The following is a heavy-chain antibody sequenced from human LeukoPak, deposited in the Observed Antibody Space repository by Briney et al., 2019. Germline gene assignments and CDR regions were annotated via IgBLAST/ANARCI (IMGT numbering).Heavy chain of an antibody. V-gene: IGHV3-30*03. CDR2: ISYDGSNK. J-gene: IGHJ4*02. Sequence: GGSLRLSCAASGFTFSRYGMNWVRQARGKGVEWVAVISYDGSNKYYADSVKGRFTISRDDANNLLYLDMNSLRAEDTAVYYCARGHTAVTRHFDFWGQGTLVTVSS. CDR3: ARGHTAVTRHFDF. D-gene: IGHD4-17*01. CDR1: GFTFSRYG.